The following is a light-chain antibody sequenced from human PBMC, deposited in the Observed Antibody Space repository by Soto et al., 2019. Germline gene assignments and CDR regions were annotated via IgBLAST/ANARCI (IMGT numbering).Light chain of an antibody. CDR3: QQYFSYPLT. CDR1: QGITSH. CDR2: TAS. Sequence: AILMTQSPSSFSASTGDRVTITCRASQGITSHLAWYQVKQGKATRLMIYTASYLESDVPSRFSGSGSGTDFTLTISSLQSEDFAVYYCQQYFSYPLTFGGGTKAEIK. J-gene: IGKJ4*01. V-gene: IGKV1-8*01.